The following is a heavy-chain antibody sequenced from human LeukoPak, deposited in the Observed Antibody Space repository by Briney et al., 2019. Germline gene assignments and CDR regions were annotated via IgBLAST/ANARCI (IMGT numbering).Heavy chain of an antibody. V-gene: IGHV4-31*03. CDR2: IYYSGST. Sequence: SETLSLTCTVSGGSISSGGYYWSWIRQHPGKGLEWIGYIYYSGSTYYNPSLKSRVTISVDTSKNQFSLKLSSVTAADTAVYYCARAYYYDGYYFDYWGQGTLVTVSS. D-gene: IGHD3-22*01. J-gene: IGHJ4*02. CDR1: GGSISSGGYY. CDR3: ARAYYYDGYYFDY.